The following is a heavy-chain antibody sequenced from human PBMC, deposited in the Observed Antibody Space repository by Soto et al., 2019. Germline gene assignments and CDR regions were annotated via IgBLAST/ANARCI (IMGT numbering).Heavy chain of an antibody. J-gene: IGHJ3*02. D-gene: IGHD3-22*01. V-gene: IGHV4-59*01. Sequence: QVQLQESGPGLVKPSETLSLTCTVSGVSISSSYWSWIRQSPGKEMQWSGYIYYSGSVKYNPSRISRGTISADMARNQLSLRVTPVTAADTALYYCARGMYDSSGFSNPFDIWGQGTMVTVSS. CDR2: IYYSGSV. CDR1: GVSISSSY. CDR3: ARGMYDSSGFSNPFDI.